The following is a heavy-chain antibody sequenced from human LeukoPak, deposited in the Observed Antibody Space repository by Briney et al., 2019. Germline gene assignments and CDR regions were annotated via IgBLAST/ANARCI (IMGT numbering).Heavy chain of an antibody. V-gene: IGHV4-30-2*01. CDR1: GGSISSGGYY. Sequence: SETLSLTCTVSGGSISSGGYYWSWIRQPPGKGLEWIGYIYHSGSTYYNPSLKSRVTISVDRSKNQFSLKLSSVTAADTAVYYCARDSGGSYTSDAFDIWGQGTMVTVSS. CDR2: IYHSGST. CDR3: ARDSGGSYTSDAFDI. J-gene: IGHJ3*02. D-gene: IGHD1-26*01.